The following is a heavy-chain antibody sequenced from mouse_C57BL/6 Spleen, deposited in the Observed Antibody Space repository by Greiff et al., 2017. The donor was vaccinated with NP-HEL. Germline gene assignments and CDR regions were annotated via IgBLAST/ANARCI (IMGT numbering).Heavy chain of an antibody. CDR3: ATSIYEDYYAMDY. CDR2: IWSGGST. Sequence: QVQLKQSGPGLVQPSQSLSITCTVSGFSLTSYGVHWVRQSPGTGLEWLGVIWSGGSTDYNAAFISRLSISKDNSKSQVFFKMNSLQADDTAIYYCATSIYEDYYAMDYWGQGTSVTVSS. J-gene: IGHJ4*01. V-gene: IGHV2-2*01. D-gene: IGHD1-1*01. CDR1: GFSLTSYG.